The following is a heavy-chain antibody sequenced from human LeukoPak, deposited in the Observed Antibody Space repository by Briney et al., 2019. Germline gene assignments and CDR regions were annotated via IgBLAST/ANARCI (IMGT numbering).Heavy chain of an antibody. CDR3: AKAGDLDY. Sequence: GGSLRLSCAASGFTFSSYSMNWVRQAPGKGLEWVSSISSSSSYIYYADSVKGRFTISRDNSKNTLYLQMNSLRAEDTAVYYCAKAGDLDYWGQGTLVTVSS. D-gene: IGHD7-27*01. CDR1: GFTFSSYS. J-gene: IGHJ4*02. CDR2: ISSSSSYI. V-gene: IGHV3-21*01.